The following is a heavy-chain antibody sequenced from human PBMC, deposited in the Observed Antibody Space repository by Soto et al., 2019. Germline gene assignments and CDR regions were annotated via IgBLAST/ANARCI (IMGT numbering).Heavy chain of an antibody. CDR1: GFTFSSYA. J-gene: IGHJ4*02. V-gene: IGHV3-23*01. CDR3: VKVYSSASYFPDY. CDR2: ISARGDST. D-gene: IGHD3-22*01. Sequence: GESLKISCAASGFTFSSYAMGWVRQTPGKGLEWFSAISARGDSTYYEVSVKGRFTISRDNSRNTLYLQMDNLRAEDTAVYSCVKVYSSASYFPDYWGQGTLVTVSS.